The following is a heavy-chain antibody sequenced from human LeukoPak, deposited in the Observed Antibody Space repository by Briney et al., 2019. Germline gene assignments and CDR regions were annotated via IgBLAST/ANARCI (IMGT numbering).Heavy chain of an antibody. CDR1: GGFISSYY. CDR2: INHSGST. Sequence: SETLSLTCTVSGGFISSYYWSWIRQPPGKGLEWIGEINHSGSTNYNPSLKSRVTISVDTSKNQFSLKLSSVTAADTAVYFCARENYYGSGSYYKRVEFDYWGQGTLVTVSS. D-gene: IGHD3-10*01. V-gene: IGHV4-34*01. J-gene: IGHJ4*02. CDR3: ARENYYGSGSYYKRVEFDY.